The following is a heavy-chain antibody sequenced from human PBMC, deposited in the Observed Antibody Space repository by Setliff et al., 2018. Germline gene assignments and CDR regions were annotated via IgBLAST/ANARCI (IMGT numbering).Heavy chain of an antibody. CDR1: GYTFTKNA. Sequence: GASVKVSCKASGYTFTKNALHWLRQAPGQRPEWMGWINTDNGNTRYSQNFQDRVTITRDTSATTAFVELSSLRSDDTAVYFCARGSRPLWGAWGQGTLVTVSS. CDR2: INTDNGNT. J-gene: IGHJ5*02. CDR3: ARGSRPLWGA. V-gene: IGHV1-3*04. D-gene: IGHD5-18*01.